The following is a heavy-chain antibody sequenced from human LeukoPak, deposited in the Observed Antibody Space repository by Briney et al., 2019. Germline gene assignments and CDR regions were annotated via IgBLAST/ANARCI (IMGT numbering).Heavy chain of an antibody. V-gene: IGHV1-2*02. J-gene: IGHJ4*02. CDR1: GYTFTGYY. CDR3: ARSGDYYDTPQFVAFDY. CDR2: INPNSGGT. Sequence: ASVKVSCKASGYTFTGYYMHWVRQAPGQGLEWMGWINPNSGGTNYAQKFQGRVTMTRDTSISTAYMELSRLRSDDTAVYYCARSGDYYDTPQFVAFDYWGQGTLVTVSS. D-gene: IGHD3-22*01.